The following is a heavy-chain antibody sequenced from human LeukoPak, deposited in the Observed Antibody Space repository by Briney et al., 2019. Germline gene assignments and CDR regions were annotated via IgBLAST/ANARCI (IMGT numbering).Heavy chain of an antibody. Sequence: SETLSLTCTVSGYSISSGYYWGWIRQPPGKGLEWIGSIYHSGSTYYNPSLKSRVTISVDTSKNQFSLKLSSVTAADTAVYYCARWGFGDPPFDYWGQGTLVTVSS. CDR3: ARWGFGDPPFDY. J-gene: IGHJ4*02. V-gene: IGHV4-38-2*02. CDR2: IYHSGST. D-gene: IGHD3-10*01. CDR1: GYSISSGYY.